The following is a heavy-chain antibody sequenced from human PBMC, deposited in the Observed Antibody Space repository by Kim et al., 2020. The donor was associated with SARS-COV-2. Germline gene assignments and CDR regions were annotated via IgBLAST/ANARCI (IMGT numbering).Heavy chain of an antibody. Sequence: YSTSLKTRLTISKDTSKNQVVLTMTNMDPVDTATYYCARTIAAAGRDAFDIWGQGTMVTVSS. V-gene: IGHV2-70*01. J-gene: IGHJ3*02. D-gene: IGHD6-13*01. CDR3: ARTIAAAGRDAFDI.